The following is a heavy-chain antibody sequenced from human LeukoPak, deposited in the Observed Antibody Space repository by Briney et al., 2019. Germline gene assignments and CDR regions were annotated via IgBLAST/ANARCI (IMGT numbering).Heavy chain of an antibody. CDR1: GFTFSSYA. D-gene: IGHD3-22*01. J-gene: IGHJ4*02. V-gene: IGHV3-23*01. CDR3: VMYYYDSSGYYSPPDY. Sequence: GGSLRLSCAASGFTFSSYAMSWVRQAPGEGLEWVSAISGGGGSTYYADSVKGRFTISRDNSKNTLYLQMNSLRAEDTAVYYCVMYYYDSSGYYSPPDYWGQGTLVTVSS. CDR2: ISGGGGST.